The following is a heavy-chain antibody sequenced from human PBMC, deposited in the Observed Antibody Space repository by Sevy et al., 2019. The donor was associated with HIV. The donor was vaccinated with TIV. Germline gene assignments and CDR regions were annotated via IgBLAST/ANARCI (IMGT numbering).Heavy chain of an antibody. CDR2: IYPDDSDT. J-gene: IGHJ6*02. CDR3: ARHAPLGTTLYDFWSVDFVFYGMDV. CDR1: GYSFNKYW. V-gene: IGHV5-51*01. D-gene: IGHD3-3*01. Sequence: GESLKISCKGSGYSFNKYWVGWVRQLPGKGPEWMGIIYPDDSDTRYSPSFQGHVTISADTSTGTAYLQWTSLQASDTAIYYCARHAPLGTTLYDFWSVDFVFYGMDVWGQGTTVTVSS.